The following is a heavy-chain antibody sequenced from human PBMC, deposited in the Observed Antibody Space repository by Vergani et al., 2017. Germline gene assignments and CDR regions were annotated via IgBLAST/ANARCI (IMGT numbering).Heavy chain of an antibody. Sequence: QVQLQESGPGLVKPSQTLSLTCTFSGSSISSGGYYLSWIRQHPGKGLEWIGYINYSGSTYSNPSLKSRVTISVDTSKNQSSLTLSSVTAGDTAVYYCACSHAMYDCWSGYRYDGFDIWGQGTMVTVSS. J-gene: IGHJ3*02. D-gene: IGHD3-3*01. CDR3: ACSHAMYDCWSGYRYDGFDI. CDR1: GSSISSGGYY. V-gene: IGHV4-31*03. CDR2: INYSGST.